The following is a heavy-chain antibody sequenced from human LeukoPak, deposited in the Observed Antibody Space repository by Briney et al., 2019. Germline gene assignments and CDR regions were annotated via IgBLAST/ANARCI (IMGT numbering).Heavy chain of an antibody. Sequence: SETLSLTCTVSGGSITDYYWNWVRQPAGKGLEWIGRIYSSGSINYNPSLKSRVTMSVDTSKNRFSLRLNSVTAADTAVYYCARGDNWTGYFGYWGQGTLVTVSS. V-gene: IGHV4-4*07. D-gene: IGHD3/OR15-3a*01. CDR1: GGSITDYY. J-gene: IGHJ4*02. CDR3: ARGDNWTGYFGY. CDR2: IYSSGSI.